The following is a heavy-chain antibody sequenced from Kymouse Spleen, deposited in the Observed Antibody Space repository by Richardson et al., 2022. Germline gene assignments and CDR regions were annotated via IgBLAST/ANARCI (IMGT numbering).Heavy chain of an antibody. Sequence: QVQLQESGPGLVKPSGTLSLTCAVSGGSISSSNWWSWVRQPPGKGLEWIGEIYHSGSTNYNPSLKSRVTISVDKSKNQFSLKLSSVTAADTAVYYCARQYNWNYSYYYYGMDVWGQGTTVTVSS. J-gene: IGHJ6*02. V-gene: IGHV4-4*02. CDR1: GGSISSSNW. CDR3: ARQYNWNYSYYYYGMDV. CDR2: IYHSGST. D-gene: IGHD1-7*01.